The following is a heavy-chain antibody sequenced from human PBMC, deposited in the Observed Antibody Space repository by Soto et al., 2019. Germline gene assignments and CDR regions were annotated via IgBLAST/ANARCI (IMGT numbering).Heavy chain of an antibody. CDR2: ISGSGGST. CDR1: GFTFSSYA. J-gene: IGHJ4*02. D-gene: IGHD3-22*01. V-gene: IGHV3-23*01. Sequence: EVQLLESGGGLVQPGGSLRLSCAASGFTFSSYAMSWVRQAPGKGLEWVSAISGSGGSTYYADSVKGRFTISRDNSKNTLYLQMNSLRAEDTAVYYCAKDRGVWLRLLLGPKRGVGFDYWGQGTLVTVSS. CDR3: AKDRGVWLRLLLGPKRGVGFDY.